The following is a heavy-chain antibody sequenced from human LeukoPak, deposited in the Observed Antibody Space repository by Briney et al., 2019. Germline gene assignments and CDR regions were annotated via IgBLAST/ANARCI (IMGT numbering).Heavy chain of an antibody. CDR1: GYTFTSYG. D-gene: IGHD2-8*01. V-gene: IGHV1-18*01. Sequence: ASVKVSCKASGYTFTSYGISWVRQAPGQGLEWMGWISAYNGNTNYAQKIQGRVTMTTDTSTSTAYMELMSLRSDDTAVYYCARQKGYCTNGVCYFLFYFDYWGQGTLVTVSS. CDR3: ARQKGYCTNGVCYFLFYFDY. J-gene: IGHJ4*02. CDR2: ISAYNGNT.